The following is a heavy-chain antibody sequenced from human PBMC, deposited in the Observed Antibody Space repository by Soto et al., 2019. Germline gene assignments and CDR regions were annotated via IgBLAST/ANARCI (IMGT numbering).Heavy chain of an antibody. D-gene: IGHD1-26*01. J-gene: IGHJ6*02. Sequence: GGSLRLSCAASGFTFSTYAMNWVRRAPGKGLEWVSAISGGGGSTYYADSVKGRVTISRDNSKNTLYLQMNSLRAEDTAVYYCAKVSLGALTFTDYYYYGLDVWGQGTTVTVS. V-gene: IGHV3-23*01. CDR1: GFTFSTYA. CDR2: ISGGGGST. CDR3: AKVSLGALTFTDYYYYGLDV.